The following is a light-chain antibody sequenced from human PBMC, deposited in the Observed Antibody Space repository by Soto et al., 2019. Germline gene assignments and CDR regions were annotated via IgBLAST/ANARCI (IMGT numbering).Light chain of an antibody. V-gene: IGKV1-39*01. Sequence: DIQMTQSPSSLSAYVGDRVTITCRARQSISSYLNWYQQKPGKAPKLLIYAASSLQSGVPSRFSGSGSGTDFTLTISSLQPEDFATYYCQQSYSTPWTFGQGTKVEIK. CDR3: QQSYSTPWT. J-gene: IGKJ1*01. CDR2: AAS. CDR1: QSISSY.